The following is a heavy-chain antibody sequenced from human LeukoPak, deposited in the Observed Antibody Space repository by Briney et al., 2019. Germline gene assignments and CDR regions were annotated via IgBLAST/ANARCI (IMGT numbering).Heavy chain of an antibody. CDR3: ARGPKKIQLWHYFGVDV. CDR1: GGSFSGYY. J-gene: IGHJ6*04. Sequence: PSETLSLTCAVYGGSFSGYYWSWIRQPPGKGLEWIGEINHSGSTNYNPSLKSRVTISVDTSKNQFSLKLSSVTAADTAVYYCARGPKKIQLWHYFGVDVWGKGTTVTVSS. CDR2: INHSGST. D-gene: IGHD5-18*01. V-gene: IGHV4-34*01.